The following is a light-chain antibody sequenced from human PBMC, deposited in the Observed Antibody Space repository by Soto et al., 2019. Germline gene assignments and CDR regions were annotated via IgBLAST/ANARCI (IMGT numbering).Light chain of an antibody. Sequence: QSVLTQPASVSGSPGQSITISCTGTSSDVGGYNYVSWYQQHPGKAPKLMIYDVSNRPSGVSNRCSGSKSGNTASLTISGLQAEDESDYYCISYTSSSTHVVFGGGAKVTVL. CDR2: DVS. CDR3: ISYTSSSTHVV. V-gene: IGLV2-14*01. J-gene: IGLJ2*01. CDR1: SSDVGGYNY.